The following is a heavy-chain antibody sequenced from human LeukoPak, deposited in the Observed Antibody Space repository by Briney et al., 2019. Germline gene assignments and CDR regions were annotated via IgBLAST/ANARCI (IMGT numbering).Heavy chain of an antibody. CDR1: GGSISSGGYY. Sequence: PSQTLSLTCTVSGGSISSGGYYWSWIRQPPGKGLEWIGYIYHSGSTYYNPSLKSRVTISVDRSKNQFSLKLSSVTAADTAVYYCARALQPRYYFDYWGQGTLVTVSS. CDR2: IYHSGST. CDR3: ARALQPRYYFDY. V-gene: IGHV4-30-2*01. J-gene: IGHJ4*02. D-gene: IGHD4-11*01.